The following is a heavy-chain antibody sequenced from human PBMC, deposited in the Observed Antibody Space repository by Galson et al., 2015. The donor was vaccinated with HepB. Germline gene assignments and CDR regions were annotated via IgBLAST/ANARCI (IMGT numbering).Heavy chain of an antibody. D-gene: IGHD3-10*01. Sequence: SVKVSCKASGGTFSSYTISWVRQAPGQGPEWMGRINPNSGGTNYAQKFQGRVTMTRDTSISTAYMELSSLRSDDTVVYYCARGTMVRGIIYYYGMDVWGQGTTVTVSS. J-gene: IGHJ6*01. CDR1: GGTFSSYT. CDR2: INPNSGGT. CDR3: ARGTMVRGIIYYYGMDV. V-gene: IGHV1-2*05.